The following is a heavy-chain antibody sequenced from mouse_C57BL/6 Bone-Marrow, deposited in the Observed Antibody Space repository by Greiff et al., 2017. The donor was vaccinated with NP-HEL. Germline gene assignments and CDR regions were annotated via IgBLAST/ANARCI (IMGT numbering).Heavy chain of an antibody. V-gene: IGHV7-3*01. D-gene: IGHD2-12*01. CDR3: ARGARRFAY. CDR1: GFTFTDYY. J-gene: IGHJ3*01. CDR2: IRNKANGYTT. Sequence: EVMLVESGGGLVQPGGSLSLSCAASGFTFTDYYMSWVRQPPGQALDWLGFIRNKANGYTTEYSASVKGRFTISRDNSQSILYRQMNALRAEDSATYYCARGARRFAYWGQGTLVTVSA.